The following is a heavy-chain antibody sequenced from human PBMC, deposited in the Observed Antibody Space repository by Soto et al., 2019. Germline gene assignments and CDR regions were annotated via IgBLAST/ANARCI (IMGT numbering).Heavy chain of an antibody. J-gene: IGHJ4*02. V-gene: IGHV3-66*01. Sequence: EVQLVESGGGSVQPGGSLRLSCAASGFTVSSNYMSWVRQAPGKGLEWVSVIHSGGATYYVDSVKGRFTISRDDSKNTLYLPMNSLRVEDTAVYYCARDRRDRASSSGWKDWGQGTLVTVSS. CDR1: GFTVSSNY. CDR2: IHSGGAT. D-gene: IGHD6-19*01. CDR3: ARDRRDRASSSGWKD.